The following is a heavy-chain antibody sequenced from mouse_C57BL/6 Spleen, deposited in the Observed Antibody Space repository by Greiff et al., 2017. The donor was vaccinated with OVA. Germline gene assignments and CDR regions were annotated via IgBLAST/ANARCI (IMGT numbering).Heavy chain of an antibody. V-gene: IGHV5-4*01. J-gene: IGHJ2*01. D-gene: IGHD1-1*01. CDR1: GFTFSSYA. CDR3: ARELRGNFDY. CDR2: ISDGGSYT. Sequence: EVKVVESGGGLVKPGGSLKLSCAASGFTFSSYAMSWVRQTPEKRLEWVATISDGGSYTYYPDNVKGRFTISRDNAKNNLYLQMSHLKSEDTAMYYCARELRGNFDYWGQGTTLTVSS.